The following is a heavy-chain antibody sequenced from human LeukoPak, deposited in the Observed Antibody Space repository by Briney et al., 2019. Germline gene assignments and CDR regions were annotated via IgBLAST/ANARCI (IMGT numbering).Heavy chain of an antibody. CDR1: GFTFRTYW. V-gene: IGHV3-7*03. Sequence: PGGSLRLSCAASGFTFRTYWMSWVRQAPGKGLEWVANIKEDGTEKYYVDSVKGRFTIFRDNAKNSLYLQMNSLRAEDTAVYYCARPHNNWRWYFDLWGRGTLVTVSS. D-gene: IGHD3-3*01. CDR3: ARPHNNWRWYFDL. CDR2: IKEDGTEK. J-gene: IGHJ2*01.